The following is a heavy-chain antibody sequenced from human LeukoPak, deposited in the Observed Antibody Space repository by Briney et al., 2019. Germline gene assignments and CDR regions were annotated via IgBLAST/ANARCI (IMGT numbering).Heavy chain of an antibody. D-gene: IGHD5-24*01. CDR1: GFTFSSYA. J-gene: IGHJ3*01. CDR3: AKDIQLST. Sequence: GGSLRLSCAASGFTFSSYAMSWVRQAPGKGLEWVSAISGSGGSTYYADSVRGRFTISRDNSKNTMYLQMNNLRAEDTAIYYCAKDIQLSTWGLGTMVTVSS. CDR2: ISGSGGST. V-gene: IGHV3-23*01.